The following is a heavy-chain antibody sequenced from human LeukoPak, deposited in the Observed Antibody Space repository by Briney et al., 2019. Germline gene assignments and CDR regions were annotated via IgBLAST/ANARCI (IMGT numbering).Heavy chain of an antibody. J-gene: IGHJ4*02. CDR1: GFTFSSYE. Sequence: TPGGSLRLSCAASGFTFSSYEMNWVRQAPGKGLEWVSSISSSSSYIYYADSVKGRFTISRDNAKNSLYLQMNSLRAEDTAVYYCAGDCSGGSCRPDDYWGQGTLVTVSS. CDR2: ISSSSSYI. CDR3: AGDCSGGSCRPDDY. V-gene: IGHV3-21*01. D-gene: IGHD2-15*01.